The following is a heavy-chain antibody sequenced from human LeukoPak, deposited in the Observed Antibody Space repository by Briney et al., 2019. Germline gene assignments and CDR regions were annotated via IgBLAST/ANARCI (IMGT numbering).Heavy chain of an antibody. Sequence: GGSLRLSCVASGFTFSSYAINWVRQVPGKGLEWVSAISGSGGSTFYVDSVKGRFTISRDNAKNSLYLQMNTLRAEDTAVYYCASFDSSGWHYFDYWGQGTLVTVSA. CDR3: ASFDSSGWHYFDY. CDR1: GFTFSSYA. CDR2: ISGSGGST. V-gene: IGHV3-23*01. J-gene: IGHJ4*02. D-gene: IGHD6-19*01.